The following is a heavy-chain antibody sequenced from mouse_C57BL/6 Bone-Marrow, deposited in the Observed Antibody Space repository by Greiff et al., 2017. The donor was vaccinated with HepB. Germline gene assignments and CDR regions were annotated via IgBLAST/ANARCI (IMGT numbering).Heavy chain of an antibody. Sequence: QVQLQQSGAELVRPGTSVKMSCKASGYTFTNYWIGWAKQRPGHGLEWIGDIYPGGGYTNYNEKFKGKATLTADKSSSTAYMQFSSLTSEDSAIYYCARAPLDYFDDWGQGTTLTVSS. J-gene: IGHJ2*01. CDR3: ARAPLDYFDD. CDR1: GYTFTNYW. V-gene: IGHV1-63*01. CDR2: IYPGGGYT.